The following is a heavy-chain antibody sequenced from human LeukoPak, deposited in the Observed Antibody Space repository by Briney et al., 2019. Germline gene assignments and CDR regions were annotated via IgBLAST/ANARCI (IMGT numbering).Heavy chain of an antibody. J-gene: IGHJ4*02. D-gene: IGHD2-15*01. V-gene: IGHV3-23*01. CDR1: GFNFGSYD. CDR3: AKTGAVAYSSVVY. CDR2: ISASGGST. Sequence: TGGSLRLSCAASGFNFGSYDMNWVRQVPGKGLEWVSGISASGGSTSYADSVRGRFTISRDNSKNTLYVQMNSLRDEDTAVYYCAKTGAVAYSSVVYWGQGTLVTVSS.